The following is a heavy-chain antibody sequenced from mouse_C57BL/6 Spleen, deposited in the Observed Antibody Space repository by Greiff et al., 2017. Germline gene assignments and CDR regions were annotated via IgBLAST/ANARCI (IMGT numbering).Heavy chain of an antibody. J-gene: IGHJ4*01. Sequence: QVQLQQPGAELVMPGASVKLSCKASGYTFTSYWMHWVKQRPGQGLEWIGEIDPSDSYTNYNQKFKGKSTLTVDKSSSTAYMPLSSLTSEDSAVYYCARRHYGNHYAMDYWGQGTSVTVSS. V-gene: IGHV1-69*01. CDR1: GYTFTSYW. CDR3: ARRHYGNHYAMDY. CDR2: IDPSDSYT. D-gene: IGHD2-1*01.